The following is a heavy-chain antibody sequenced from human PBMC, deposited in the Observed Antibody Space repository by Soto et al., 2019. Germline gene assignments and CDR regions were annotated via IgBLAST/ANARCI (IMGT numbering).Heavy chain of an antibody. D-gene: IGHD3-10*01. J-gene: IGHJ4*02. CDR2: MRSKAYGATT. V-gene: IGHV3-49*04. Sequence: EVQLVDSGGGLVQPGRSLRLSCTGSGFTFGDYAVSWVRQAPGKGLEWVGFMRSKAYGATTEYAASVKGRFSISRDDSKRVAYLQMNSLKFEDTAVYYCSRDLLGGSGTYWRYGGQGTLVTVSS. CDR3: SRDLLGGSGTYWRY. CDR1: GFTFGDYA.